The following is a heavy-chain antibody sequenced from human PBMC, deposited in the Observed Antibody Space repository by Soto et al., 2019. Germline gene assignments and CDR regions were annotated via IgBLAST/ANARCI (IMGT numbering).Heavy chain of an antibody. CDR2: INPNSGGT. J-gene: IGHJ6*02. CDR3: ARAGYDFWSDRYYYYGMDV. CDR1: GYTFTGYY. Sequence: ASVKVSCKASGYTFTGYYMHWVRQAPGQGLEWMGWINPNSGGTNYAQKFQGWVTMTRDTSISTAYMELSRLRSDDTAVYYCARAGYDFWSDRYYYYGMDVWGQGTTVTVSS. D-gene: IGHD3-3*01. V-gene: IGHV1-2*04.